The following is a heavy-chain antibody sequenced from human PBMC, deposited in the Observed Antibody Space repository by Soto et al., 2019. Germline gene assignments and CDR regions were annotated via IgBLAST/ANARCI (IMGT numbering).Heavy chain of an antibody. J-gene: IGHJ6*02. V-gene: IGHV1-58*01. D-gene: IGHD5-18*01. CDR3: AADWRGYSYGTPVGGPSFTYYYGMDV. Sequence: ASVKVSCKASGFTFTSSAVQWVRQARGQRLEWIGWIVVGSGNTNYAQKFQERVTNTRDKSTSTALMELSSLASEDTAVYYWAADWRGYSYGTPVGGPSFTYYYGMDVWGQGTTVTVSS. CDR1: GFTFTSSA. CDR2: IVVGSGNT.